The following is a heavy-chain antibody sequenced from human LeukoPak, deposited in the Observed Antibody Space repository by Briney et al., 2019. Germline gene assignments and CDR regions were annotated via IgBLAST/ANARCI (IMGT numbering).Heavy chain of an antibody. CDR2: IYYSVST. V-gene: IGHV4-39*07. CDR3: ARQLGDRLLFDY. D-gene: IGHD2-21*01. Sequence: SETLSLTCTVSGGSISSSSYYWGWIRQPPGKGLEWIGSIYYSVSTYYNPSLKSRVTISLDTSRNQFSLKLSSVTAADTAVYYCARQLGDRLLFDYWGQGTLVTVSS. CDR1: GGSISSSSYY. J-gene: IGHJ4*02.